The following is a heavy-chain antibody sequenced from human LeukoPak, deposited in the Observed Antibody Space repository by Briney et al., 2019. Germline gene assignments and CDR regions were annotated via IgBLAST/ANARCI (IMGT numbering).Heavy chain of an antibody. V-gene: IGHV4-30-4*08. J-gene: IGHJ4*02. CDR1: GGSINSGDYY. Sequence: PSETLSLTCTVSGGSINSGDYYWSWIRQPPGKGLEWIGYIYYSGSTYYNPSLKSRVIMSVDTSQNHFSLELSSVTAADTAIYYCARVITTNSWYFFDFWGQGTLVTVSS. CDR3: ARVITTNSWYFFDF. CDR2: IYYSGST. D-gene: IGHD6-13*01.